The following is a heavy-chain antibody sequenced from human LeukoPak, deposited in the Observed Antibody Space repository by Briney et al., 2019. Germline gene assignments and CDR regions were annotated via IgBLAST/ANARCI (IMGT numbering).Heavy chain of an antibody. J-gene: IGHJ4*02. Sequence: SETLSLTCTVSGGSISGYYWSWIRQPPGKGLEWIGYIYHSGNTNCNPSLKSRVTISVDTSKNQFSLRLSSVTAADTAVYYCARRTMRGGVRPFDYWGQGTLVTVSS. CDR1: GGSISGYY. V-gene: IGHV4-59*12. CDR2: IYHSGNT. D-gene: IGHD2-2*01. CDR3: ARRTMRGGVRPFDY.